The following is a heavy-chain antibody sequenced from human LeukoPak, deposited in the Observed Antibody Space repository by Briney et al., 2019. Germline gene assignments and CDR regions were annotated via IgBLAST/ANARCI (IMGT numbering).Heavy chain of an antibody. CDR2: ISYDGSNK. V-gene: IGHV3-30*18. J-gene: IGHJ3*02. Sequence: GGSLRLSCAASGFTFSSYSMNWVRQAPGKGLEWVAVISYDGSNKYYADSVKGRFTISRDNSKNTLYLQMNSLRAEDTAVYYCAKDRTMVRGVINDAFDIWGQGTMVTVSS. CDR3: AKDRTMVRGVINDAFDI. CDR1: GFTFSSYS. D-gene: IGHD3-10*01.